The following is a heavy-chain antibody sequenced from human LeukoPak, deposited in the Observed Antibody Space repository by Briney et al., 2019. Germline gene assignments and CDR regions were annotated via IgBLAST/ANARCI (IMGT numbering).Heavy chain of an antibody. CDR1: GYTFTSYG. J-gene: IGHJ6*02. V-gene: IGHV1-18*01. CDR2: ISAYNGNT. D-gene: IGHD2-2*01. CDR3: ARDIVVVPAANYYYGMDV. Sequence: GASVKVSCKASGYTFTSYGISWVRQAPGQGPEWMGWISAYNGNTNYAQKLQGRVTMTTDTSTSTAYMELRSLRSDDTAVYYCARDIVVVPAANYYYGMDVWGQGTTVTVSS.